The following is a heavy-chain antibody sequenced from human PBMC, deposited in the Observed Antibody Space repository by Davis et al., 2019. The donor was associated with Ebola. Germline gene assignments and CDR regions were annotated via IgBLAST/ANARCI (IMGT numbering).Heavy chain of an antibody. CDR1: GFTFSSYW. CDR3: ARDPVGDRSGSDLFYYNFAMDV. J-gene: IGHJ6*02. V-gene: IGHV3-7*01. D-gene: IGHD2-15*01. Sequence: PGGSLRLSCAASGFTFSSYWMSWVRQAPGKGLGWVANIKEDGSEKYYVDSVKGRFTISRDNAKNSLYLQMNSLRAEDTAVYYCARDPVGDRSGSDLFYYNFAMDVWGHGTTVTVSS. CDR2: IKEDGSEK.